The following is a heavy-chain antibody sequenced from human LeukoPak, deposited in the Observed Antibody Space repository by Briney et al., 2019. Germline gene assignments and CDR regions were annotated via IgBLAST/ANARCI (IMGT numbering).Heavy chain of an antibody. CDR3: AKADIVVVPAAIPTADY. V-gene: IGHV3-74*01. D-gene: IGHD2-2*01. CDR2: IKFDESRT. J-gene: IGHJ4*02. CDR1: GFTFSSYW. Sequence: GGSLRLSCTASGFTFSSYWMHWVRQAPGKGLVWVSRIKFDESRTNYADSVKGRFTISRDNAKNTLYLQMNSLRAEDTAVYYCAKADIVVVPAAIPTADYWGQGTLVTVSS.